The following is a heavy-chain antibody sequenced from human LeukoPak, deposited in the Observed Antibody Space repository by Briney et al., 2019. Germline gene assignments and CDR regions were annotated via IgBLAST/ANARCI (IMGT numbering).Heavy chain of an antibody. Sequence: SVKVSCKASGYTFTGYYMHWVRQAPGQGLEWMGGIIPIFGTANYAQKFQGRVTITADESTSTAYMELSSLRSEDTAVYYCATSLEADPYCSSTSCYGSYYYYGMDVWGQGTTVTVSS. V-gene: IGHV1-69*13. CDR2: IIPIFGTA. J-gene: IGHJ6*02. CDR3: ATSLEADPYCSSTSCYGSYYYYGMDV. CDR1: GYTFTGYY. D-gene: IGHD2-2*01.